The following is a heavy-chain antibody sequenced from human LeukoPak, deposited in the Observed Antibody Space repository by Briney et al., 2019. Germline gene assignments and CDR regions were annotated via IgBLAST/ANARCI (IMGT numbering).Heavy chain of an antibody. J-gene: IGHJ4*02. CDR1: GFIFGSYS. D-gene: IGHD3-10*01. Sequence: GGSLRLSCAASGFIFGSYSMIWVRQAPGKGLEWVSYISTSSSTIYYADSVKGRFTISRDNAKNSLFLQVNSLRDEDTAVYYCVRGRVYYGSGNYYVDYWGQGTLVTVSS. V-gene: IGHV3-48*02. CDR2: ISTSSSTI. CDR3: VRGRVYYGSGNYYVDY.